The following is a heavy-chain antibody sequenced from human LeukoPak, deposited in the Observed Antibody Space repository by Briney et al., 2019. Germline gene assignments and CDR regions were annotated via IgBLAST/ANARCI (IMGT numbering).Heavy chain of an antibody. J-gene: IGHJ4*02. Sequence: PSETLSLTCAVYGGSFSGYYWSWIRQPPGKGLEWIGEINHSGSTNYNPSLKSRVTISVDTSKNQFSLKLSSVTAADTAVYYCARGSIAAAGNYDYWGQGTLVTVSS. CDR1: GGSFSGYY. CDR2: INHSGST. CDR3: ARGSIAAAGNYDY. D-gene: IGHD6-13*01. V-gene: IGHV4-34*01.